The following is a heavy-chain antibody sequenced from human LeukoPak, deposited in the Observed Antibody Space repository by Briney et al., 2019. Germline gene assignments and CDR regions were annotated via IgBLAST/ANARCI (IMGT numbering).Heavy chain of an antibody. CDR2: IYYSGST. V-gene: IGHV4-39*01. D-gene: IGHD3-10*01. J-gene: IGHJ5*02. CDR3: ARHQRMVRGVSNWFDP. Sequence: KSSETLSLTCTVSGGSISSSSYYWGWIRQPPGKGLEWIGSIYYSGSTYYNPSLKSRVTISVDTSKNQFSLKLSSVTAADTAVYYCARHQRMVRGVSNWFDPWGQGTLVTVSS. CDR1: GGSISSSSYY.